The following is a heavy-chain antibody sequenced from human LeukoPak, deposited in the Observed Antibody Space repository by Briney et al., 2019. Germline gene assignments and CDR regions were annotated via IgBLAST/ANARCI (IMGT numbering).Heavy chain of an antibody. Sequence: PGGSLRLSCVASGFTFGSYWMTWVRQAPGKGLEWVANIQPDGSQGLYVDSVKGRFIISRDNAKKSLYLQMNSLGAEDTAVYYCTRDPLYGALDSWGQGTLVTVSS. CDR2: IQPDGSQG. V-gene: IGHV3-7*01. CDR3: TRDPLYGALDS. J-gene: IGHJ4*02. D-gene: IGHD4-17*01. CDR1: GFTFGSYW.